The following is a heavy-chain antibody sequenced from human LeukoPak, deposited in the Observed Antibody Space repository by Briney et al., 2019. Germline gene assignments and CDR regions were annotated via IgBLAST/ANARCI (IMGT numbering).Heavy chain of an antibody. CDR2: ISSSSSYI. J-gene: IGHJ3*02. D-gene: IGHD1-26*01. V-gene: IGHV3-21*01. CDR3: ASPRGANDAFDI. CDR1: GFTFSSYS. Sequence: GGSLRLSCAASGFTFSSYSMNWVRQAPGKGLEWVSSISSSSSYIYYADSVKGRFTISRDNAKNSLYLQMNSLRAEDTAVYYCASPRGANDAFDIWGQGTMVTVSS.